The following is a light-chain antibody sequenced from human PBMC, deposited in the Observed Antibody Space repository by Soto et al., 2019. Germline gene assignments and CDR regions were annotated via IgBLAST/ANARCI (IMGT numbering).Light chain of an antibody. Sequence: EIVMTQSPATLSVSPGERATLSCRASQSVSRNLAWYQQKPGQAPRLLIYAASTRATGIPARFSGSGSGTEFTLTISSLQSEDFAVYYYQQYNNWPYTFGQGTTLEIK. CDR1: QSVSRN. CDR2: AAS. J-gene: IGKJ2*01. CDR3: QQYNNWPYT. V-gene: IGKV3-15*01.